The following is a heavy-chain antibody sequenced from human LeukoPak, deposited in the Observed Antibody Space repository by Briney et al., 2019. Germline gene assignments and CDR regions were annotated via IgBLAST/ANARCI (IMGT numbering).Heavy chain of an antibody. Sequence: PSETLSLTCTVSGGSISSSSYYWGWIRQPPGKGLEWIGSIYYSGSTYYNPSLKSRVTISVDTSKNQFSLKLSSVTAADTAVYYCARRGHGNNSSWYRGWARGQDWFDPWGQGTLVTVSS. J-gene: IGHJ5*02. D-gene: IGHD6-13*01. CDR2: IYYSGST. CDR1: GGSISSSSYY. V-gene: IGHV4-39*01. CDR3: ARRGHGNNSSWYRGWARGQDWFDP.